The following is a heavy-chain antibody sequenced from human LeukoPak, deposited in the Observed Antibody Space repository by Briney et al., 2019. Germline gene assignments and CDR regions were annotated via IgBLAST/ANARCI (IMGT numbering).Heavy chain of an antibody. J-gene: IGHJ5*02. CDR1: GGSIRSYY. D-gene: IGHD3-10*01. CDR2: IYYSGST. Sequence: SETLSLTCTVSGGSIRSYYWSWIRQPPGKGLEWIAYIYYSGSTNYNPSLKSRVTISVDTSKNQFSLKLSSVTAADTAVYYCARRNYYGSGSSDWFDPWGQGTLVTVSS. V-gene: IGHV4-59*01. CDR3: ARRNYYGSGSSDWFDP.